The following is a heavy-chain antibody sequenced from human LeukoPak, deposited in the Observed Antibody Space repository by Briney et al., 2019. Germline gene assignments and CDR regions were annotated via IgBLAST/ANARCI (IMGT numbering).Heavy chain of an antibody. Sequence: PGGALRLSFAASGFTFSSYNMNWVRQPPGKGLEWVSSISSSSGHIHYADSVKGRFTISRDNANNSLYLQMNSLRDEDTAVYYCARDPGTVADPYFDYWGQGSLVTVSS. CDR1: GFTFSSYN. V-gene: IGHV3-21*01. CDR3: ARDPGTVADPYFDY. D-gene: IGHD6-19*01. CDR2: ISSSSGHI. J-gene: IGHJ4*02.